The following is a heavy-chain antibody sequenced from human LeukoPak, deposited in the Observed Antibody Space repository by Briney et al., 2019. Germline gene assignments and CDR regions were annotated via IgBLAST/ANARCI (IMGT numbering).Heavy chain of an antibody. V-gene: IGHV1-69*04. J-gene: IGHJ4*02. Sequence: ASVKVSCKASGGTFSCYAISWVRQAPGQGLEWMGRIIPILGIANYAQKFQGRVTITADKSTSTAYMELSSLRSEDTAVYYCARGRVAYDFDYWGQGALVTVSS. D-gene: IGHD3-16*01. CDR1: GGTFSCYA. CDR3: ARGRVAYDFDY. CDR2: IIPILGIA.